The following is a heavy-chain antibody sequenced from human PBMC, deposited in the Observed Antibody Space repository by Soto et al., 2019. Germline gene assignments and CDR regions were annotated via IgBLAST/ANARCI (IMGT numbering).Heavy chain of an antibody. Sequence: PGGSLRLSCAASGFTFSSYAMSWVRQAPGKGLEWVSAISGSSYIYYADSVKGRFTISRDNAKNSLYLQMNSLRAEDTAVYYCAGTTSIAVAGFDYWGQGTLVTVSS. V-gene: IGHV3-21*01. CDR2: ISGSSYI. CDR1: GFTFSSYA. CDR3: AGTTSIAVAGFDY. D-gene: IGHD6-19*01. J-gene: IGHJ4*02.